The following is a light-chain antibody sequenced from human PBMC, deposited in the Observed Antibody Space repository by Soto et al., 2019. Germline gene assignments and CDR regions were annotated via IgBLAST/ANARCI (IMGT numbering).Light chain of an antibody. V-gene: IGKV3D-7*01. Sequence: EIVLTQSPATLSLSPVERATLSCRASQSVSSSNLAWYQQKPGQAPRLLIYGASTRATGIPARFSGSGSGTEFTLTISSLQPDDFATYYCQQYNRYSTFGQGTKVDIK. CDR2: GAS. J-gene: IGKJ1*01. CDR3: QQYNRYST. CDR1: QSVSSSN.